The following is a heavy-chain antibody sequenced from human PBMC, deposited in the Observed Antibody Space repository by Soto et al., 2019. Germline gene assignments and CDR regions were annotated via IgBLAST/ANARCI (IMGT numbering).Heavy chain of an antibody. CDR1: GYTFTSYG. CDR3: ARERLNFVWGSYSHIMEV. J-gene: IGHJ6*02. CDR2: ISAYNGNT. Sequence: ASVKVSCKASGYTFTSYGISWVRQAPGQGREWMGWISAYNGNTNYAQKLQGRVTMTTDTSTSTAYMELRSLRSDDTAVYYCARERLNFVWGSYSHIMEVLGQGTTVIVSS. V-gene: IGHV1-18*04. D-gene: IGHD3-16*01.